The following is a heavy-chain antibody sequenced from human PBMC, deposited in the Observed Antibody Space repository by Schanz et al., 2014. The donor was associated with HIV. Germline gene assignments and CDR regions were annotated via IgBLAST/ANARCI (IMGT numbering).Heavy chain of an antibody. D-gene: IGHD4-17*01. V-gene: IGHV3-23*01. CDR2: ISGSGGTT. CDR3: YGDESGY. Sequence: EVQLLESGGGLVEPGGSLRLSCADSGVTFSTYAMSWVRQLPGKGLEWVSSISGSGGTTYYADSLKGRFTISRDNSKNTLHLQLNSLRAEDTAVYYCYGDESGYWGQGTLVTVSS. CDR1: GVTFSTYA. J-gene: IGHJ4*02.